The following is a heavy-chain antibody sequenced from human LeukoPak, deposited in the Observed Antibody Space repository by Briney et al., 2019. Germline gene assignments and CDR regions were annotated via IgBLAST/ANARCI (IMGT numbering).Heavy chain of an antibody. CDR3: ARQYAQYYYDSSGYYLGAFDI. D-gene: IGHD3-22*01. CDR2: INPNSGGT. J-gene: IGHJ3*02. Sequence: ASVKVYCKASGYTFTGYYMHWVRQAPGQGLEWIGWINPNSGGTNYAQKFQGRVTMTRDTSISTAYMELSRLRSDDTAVYYCARQYAQYYYDSSGYYLGAFDIWGQGTMVTVSS. V-gene: IGHV1-2*02. CDR1: GYTFTGYY.